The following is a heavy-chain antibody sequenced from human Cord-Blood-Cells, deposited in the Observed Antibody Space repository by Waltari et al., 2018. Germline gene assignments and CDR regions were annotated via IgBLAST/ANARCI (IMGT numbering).Heavy chain of an antibody. Sequence: QVQLVQSGAEVKKPRASVKVSCKASGYTFTGYYMHWVRQAPGQGLEWMGWINPNSGGTNYAQKCQGRVTMTRDTSISTAYMELSRLRSDDTAVYYCARGFLEWLLSDGLDYCGQGTLVTVSS. CDR2: INPNSGGT. V-gene: IGHV1-2*02. CDR3: ARGFLEWLLSDGLDY. D-gene: IGHD3-3*01. J-gene: IGHJ4*02. CDR1: GYTFTGYY.